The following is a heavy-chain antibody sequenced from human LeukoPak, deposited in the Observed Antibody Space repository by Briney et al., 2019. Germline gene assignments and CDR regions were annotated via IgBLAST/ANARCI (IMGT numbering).Heavy chain of an antibody. J-gene: IGHJ4*02. CDR2: ISSSGSTI. CDR1: GFTFSDYY. CDR3: ARDLYYYDSSGYPPFY. V-gene: IGHV3-11*01. Sequence: GGSLRLSCAASGFTFSDYYMSWIRQAPGKGLEWVSYISSSGSTIYYADSVKGRLTISRDNAKNSLYLQMNSLRAEDTAVYYCARDLYYYDSSGYPPFYWGQGTLVTVSS. D-gene: IGHD3-22*01.